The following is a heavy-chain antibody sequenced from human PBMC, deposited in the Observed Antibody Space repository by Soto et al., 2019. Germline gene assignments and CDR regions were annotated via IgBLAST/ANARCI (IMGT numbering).Heavy chain of an antibody. D-gene: IGHD3-10*01. V-gene: IGHV1-46*03. CDR3: ARGGFTMVRGVILSWFDP. CDR2: INPSGGST. J-gene: IGHJ5*02. CDR1: GYTFTSYY. Sequence: ASVKVSCKASGYTFTSYYIHWVRQAPGQGLEWMGIINPSGGSTSYAQKFQGRVTMTRDTSTSTVYMELSSLRSEDTAVYYCARGGFTMVRGVILSWFDPWGQGTLVTV.